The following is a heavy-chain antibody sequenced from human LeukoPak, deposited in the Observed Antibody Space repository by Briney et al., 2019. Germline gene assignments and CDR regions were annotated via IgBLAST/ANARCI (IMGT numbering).Heavy chain of an antibody. D-gene: IGHD6-19*01. Sequence: SVTVSCKASGGTFSNYAIRWVRQAPGQGLEWMGGIIPIFGTANYAQKFQGRVTITADESTSTAYMELSSLRSEDTAVYYCARDEVAVAGVLDYWGQGTLVTVSS. J-gene: IGHJ4*02. V-gene: IGHV1-69*01. CDR3: ARDEVAVAGVLDY. CDR1: GGTFSNYA. CDR2: IIPIFGTA.